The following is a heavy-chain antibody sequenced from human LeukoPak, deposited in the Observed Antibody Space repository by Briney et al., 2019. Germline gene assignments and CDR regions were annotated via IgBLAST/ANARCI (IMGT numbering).Heavy chain of an antibody. D-gene: IGHD3-10*01. CDR2: IYYSGST. CDR1: GGSISSYY. J-gene: IGHJ5*02. V-gene: IGHV4-59*01. Sequence: PSETLSLTCTVSGGSISSYYWSWIRQPPGKGLEWIGYIYYSGSTNYNPSLKSRVTISVDTSKNQFSLKLSSVTAADTAVYYCARARGITMVRGVIIPGWFDPWGQGTLVTVSS. CDR3: ARARGITMVRGVIIPGWFDP.